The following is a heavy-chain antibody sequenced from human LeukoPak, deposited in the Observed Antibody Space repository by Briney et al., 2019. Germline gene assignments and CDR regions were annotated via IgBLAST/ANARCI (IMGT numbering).Heavy chain of an antibody. CDR2: IGTAGEI. CDR1: GFTFRSYD. D-gene: IGHD6-13*01. CDR3: ARDLNIAQYYYYMDV. Sequence: GGSLRLSCAASGFTFRSYDMHWVRQATGKGLEWVSGIGTAGEIYYPGSVKGRFTISRENAKNSLYLQMNSLRAGDTAVYYCARDLNIAQYYYYMDVWGKGTTVTVSS. J-gene: IGHJ6*03. V-gene: IGHV3-13*01.